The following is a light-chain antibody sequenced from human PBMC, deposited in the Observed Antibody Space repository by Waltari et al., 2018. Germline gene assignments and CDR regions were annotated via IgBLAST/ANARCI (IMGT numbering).Light chain of an antibody. J-gene: IGLJ1*01. CDR2: DVS. V-gene: IGLV2-23*02. CDR3: YSFAGYTTFYV. CDR1: SSDVGAYNY. Sequence: QSALTQPASVSGSPGQSIAISCTGTSSDVGAYNYVSWYQQHPGKAPKVIIYDVSKRPSGISSRFSGSKSDNTASLTISGLQAEDEADYFCYSFAGYTTFYVFGSGTKVTVL.